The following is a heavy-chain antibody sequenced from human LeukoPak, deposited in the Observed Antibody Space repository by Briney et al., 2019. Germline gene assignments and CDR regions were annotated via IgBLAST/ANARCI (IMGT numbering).Heavy chain of an antibody. J-gene: IGHJ4*02. D-gene: IGHD2-15*01. CDR1: GGSISSYY. V-gene: IGHV4-59*08. CDR2: IYYTGST. CDR3: ARLDELLAFDY. Sequence: SETLSLTCTVSGGSISSYYWSWIRQPPGKGLEWIGYIYYTGSTNHSPSLKSRVIISVDTPKNQFSLKLSSVTAADTAVYYCARLDELLAFDYWGQGTLVTVSS.